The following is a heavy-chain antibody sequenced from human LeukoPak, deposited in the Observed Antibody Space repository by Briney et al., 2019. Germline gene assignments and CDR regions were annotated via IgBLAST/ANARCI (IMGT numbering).Heavy chain of an antibody. Sequence: SETLSLTCAVYGGSFSGYYWSWIRQPPGKGLEWIGEINHSGSTNYNPSLKSRVTISVDTSKNQFSLKLSSVTAADTAVYYCARVSELPFDYWGQGTLVTVSS. CDR1: GGSFSGYY. D-gene: IGHD1-26*01. J-gene: IGHJ4*02. CDR2: INHSGST. V-gene: IGHV4-34*01. CDR3: ARVSELPFDY.